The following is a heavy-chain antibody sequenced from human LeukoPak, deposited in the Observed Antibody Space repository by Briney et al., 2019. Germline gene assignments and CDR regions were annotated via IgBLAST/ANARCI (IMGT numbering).Heavy chain of an antibody. Sequence: GGSLRLSCAVSGFTFSIYTMYWVRQAPGKGLEWVSSISSSGSNIYHADSVKGRFTISRDNAKNSLYLQMNSLRAEDTAVYYCGRGRPFDYWGQGTLVTVSS. J-gene: IGHJ4*02. CDR2: ISSSGSNI. CDR3: GRGRPFDY. CDR1: GFTFSIYT. V-gene: IGHV3-21*01. D-gene: IGHD6-6*01.